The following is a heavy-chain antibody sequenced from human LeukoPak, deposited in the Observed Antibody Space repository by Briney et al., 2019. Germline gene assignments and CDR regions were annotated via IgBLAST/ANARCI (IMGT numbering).Heavy chain of an antibody. V-gene: IGHV3-30*18. Sequence: GGSLRLSCAASAFTFRTYGMHWVRQAPGKGLEWVAVISYDANNKNYADSVKGRFTISRDNSKNTLYLQMNSLRAEDTAVYYCAKDRHPARTDGYYSHYWGQGTLVTVSS. CDR1: AFTFRTYG. CDR2: ISYDANNK. CDR3: AKDRHPARTDGYYSHY. J-gene: IGHJ4*02. D-gene: IGHD1-14*01.